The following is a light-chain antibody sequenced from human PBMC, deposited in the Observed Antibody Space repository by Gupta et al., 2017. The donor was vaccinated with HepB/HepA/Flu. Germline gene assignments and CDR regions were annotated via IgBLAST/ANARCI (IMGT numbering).Light chain of an antibody. Sequence: HSALAPPGPSSASPGQPPPILCTGSTTDLGGDNYVCWYQPYPGKAPKLIIDDVDNRPSGVSGRFSGSKSGNTASLTIAGLQAEDAADYYCRSSTRSTTWVFGGGTKLTVL. CDR3: RSSTRSTTWV. CDR2: DVD. J-gene: IGLJ3*02. V-gene: IGLV2-14*01. CDR1: TTDLGGDNY.